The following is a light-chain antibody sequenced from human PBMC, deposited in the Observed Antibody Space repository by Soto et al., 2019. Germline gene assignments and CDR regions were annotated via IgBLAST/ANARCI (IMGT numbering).Light chain of an antibody. CDR1: SSNIGSGFN. CDR3: QSYDSSMRASV. CDR2: GNS. Sequence: QSVLTQLPSVSGAPGQRLTISCTGSSSNIGSGFNVHWYQQLPGTAPKLLIYGNSSRPSGVPDRFSGSKSGTSASLAITGLQAADEADYYCQSYDSSMRASVFGGGTKLTVL. V-gene: IGLV1-40*01. J-gene: IGLJ3*02.